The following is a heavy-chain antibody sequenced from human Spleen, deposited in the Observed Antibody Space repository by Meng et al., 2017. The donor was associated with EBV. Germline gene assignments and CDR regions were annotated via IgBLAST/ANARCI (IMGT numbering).Heavy chain of an antibody. Sequence: QEQLVESGGGVVQPGRSLRLSCTASGFTFSDHGFHWVRQAPGKGPEWVAIIPSDASHNKYYADSVKGRFTISRDNSKNTLYLQMNSLRTEDTAVYYCAKDLSGRFDPWGQGTLVTVSS. CDR2: IPSDASHNK. D-gene: IGHD1-14*01. V-gene: IGHV3-30*18. CDR1: GFTFSDHG. CDR3: AKDLSGRFDP. J-gene: IGHJ5*02.